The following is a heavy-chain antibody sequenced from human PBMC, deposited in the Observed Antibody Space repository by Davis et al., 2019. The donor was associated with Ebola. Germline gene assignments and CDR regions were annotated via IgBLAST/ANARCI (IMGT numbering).Heavy chain of an antibody. Sequence: ASVKVSCKASGYTFTDYYIHWVRQAPGQGLEWMGWISAYNGNKNYAQRLHGRVHMTTDTSASTAYMELRSLRSDDTAVYYCARDRKYGDEPYYMDVWGTGTTVTVSS. D-gene: IGHD4-17*01. V-gene: IGHV1-18*04. CDR2: ISAYNGNK. J-gene: IGHJ6*03. CDR1: GYTFTDYY. CDR3: ARDRKYGDEPYYMDV.